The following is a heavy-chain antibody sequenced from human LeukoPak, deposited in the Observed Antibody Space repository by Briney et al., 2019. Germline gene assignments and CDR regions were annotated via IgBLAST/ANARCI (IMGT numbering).Heavy chain of an antibody. CDR3: ARAFSYDFWSGYSHFDY. Sequence: ASVKVSCKASGYTFTSYYMHWVRQAPGQGLEWMGIINPSGGSTSYAQKFQGRVTMTRDTSKSTVYMELSSLRSEDTAVYYCARAFSYDFWSGYSHFDYWGQGTLVTVSS. V-gene: IGHV1-46*01. J-gene: IGHJ4*02. CDR2: INPSGGST. D-gene: IGHD3-3*01. CDR1: GYTFTSYY.